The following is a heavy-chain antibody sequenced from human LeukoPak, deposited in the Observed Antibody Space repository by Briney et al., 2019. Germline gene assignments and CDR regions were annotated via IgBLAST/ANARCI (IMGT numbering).Heavy chain of an antibody. J-gene: IGHJ4*02. V-gene: IGHV3-30*14. D-gene: IGHD3-9*01. CDR1: GFTFSSYA. CDR3: ARISWGYDILTGYYWPRYFDY. CDR2: IPYDGSNK. Sequence: PGGSLRLSCAASGFTFSSYAMHWVRQAPGKGLEWVALIPYDGSNKYYADSVKGRFSISRDKSKNTLYLQMNSLRAEDTAVYYCARISWGYDILTGYYWPRYFDYWGQGTLVTVSS.